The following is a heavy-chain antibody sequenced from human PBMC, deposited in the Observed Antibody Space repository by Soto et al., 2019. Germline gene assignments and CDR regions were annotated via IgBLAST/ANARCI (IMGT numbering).Heavy chain of an antibody. CDR3: ALPSCGGDCYFPFDY. D-gene: IGHD2-21*02. J-gene: IGHJ4*02. V-gene: IGHV3-23*01. Sequence: EVQLLESGGGFVQPGGSLRLSCTASGVGLSTYAISWVRQAPGKGLEWVSVISGNSGKTDYADSVKGRFSISRDKAENTVYLQMNRLSAEDTAVYYCALPSCGGDCYFPFDYWGQGTLVTVSS. CDR1: GVGLSTYA. CDR2: ISGNSGKT.